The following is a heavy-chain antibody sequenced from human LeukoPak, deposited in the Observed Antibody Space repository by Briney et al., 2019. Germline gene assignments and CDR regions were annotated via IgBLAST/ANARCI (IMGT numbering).Heavy chain of an antibody. V-gene: IGHV1-18*01. CDR2: ISAYNGNT. CDR3: ARVDWGSSGQRVWFDP. D-gene: IGHD6-13*01. Sequence: ASVTVSCKASGYTFPSYGISWVRQAPGQGLEWMGWISAYNGNTNYAQKLQGRVTMTTDTSTSTAYMELRSLRSDDTAVYYCARVDWGSSGQRVWFDPWGQGTLVTVSS. J-gene: IGHJ5*02. CDR1: GYTFPSYG.